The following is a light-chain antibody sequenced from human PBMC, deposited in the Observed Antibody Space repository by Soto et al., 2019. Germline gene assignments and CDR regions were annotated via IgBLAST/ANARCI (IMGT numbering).Light chain of an antibody. J-gene: IGKJ5*01. CDR2: GSS. CDR1: QSVSRN. CDR3: QQYNNWPPIT. V-gene: IGKV3-15*01. Sequence: EIVMTQSPATLSVSPGERATLXXRASQSVSRNLAWYQQKPGQAPRLXXYGSSTRATGIPARFSGSGSGTEFTLTISSLQSEDFAVYYCQQYNNWPPITFGQGTRLDIK.